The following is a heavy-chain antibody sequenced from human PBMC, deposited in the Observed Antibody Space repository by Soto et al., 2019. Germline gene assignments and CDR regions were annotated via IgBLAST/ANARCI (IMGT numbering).Heavy chain of an antibody. Sequence: QVQLQESGPGLVKPSQTLSLTCTVSGGSISSGGYYWSWIRQHPGKGLEWIGYIYYSGSTYYNPSLKSRVTISVDTSKNQFSLKLSSVTAADTAVYYCARGDSSGYYYGYFQHWGQGTLVTVSS. CDR3: ARGDSSGYYYGYFQH. CDR2: IYYSGST. D-gene: IGHD3-22*01. J-gene: IGHJ1*01. V-gene: IGHV4-31*03. CDR1: GGSISSGGYY.